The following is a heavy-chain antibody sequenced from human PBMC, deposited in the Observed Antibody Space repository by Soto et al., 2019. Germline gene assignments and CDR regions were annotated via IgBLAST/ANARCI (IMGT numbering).Heavy chain of an antibody. CDR2: ISGLNGNT. CDR1: GYDFNIYG. D-gene: IGHD2-8*02. J-gene: IGHJ5*02. Sequence: QEQLVQSGSEVKRPGASVKVSCTAVGYDFNIYGISWVRQAPGQGLEWMGWISGLNGNTRYAVRLQHTVTLTADTATSTAYMELRSLRPDDTAQYYWVRESCTAGICSNWFDPWGQGTQVSVS. CDR3: VRESCTAGICSNWFDP. V-gene: IGHV1-18*01.